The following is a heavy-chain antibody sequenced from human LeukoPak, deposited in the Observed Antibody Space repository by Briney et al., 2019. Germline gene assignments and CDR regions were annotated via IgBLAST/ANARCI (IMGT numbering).Heavy chain of an antibody. Sequence: SETLSLTCSVSGGSISSYYWSWLRQPPGKGLKGIGYIYYSGSTNYNPSLKSRVTISVDTSKNQFSLKLSSVTAADTAVYYCARQHGDTATSTDYWGQGTLVAVSS. CDR1: GGSISSYY. J-gene: IGHJ4*02. CDR2: IYYSGST. D-gene: IGHD5-18*01. CDR3: ARQHGDTATSTDY. V-gene: IGHV4-59*01.